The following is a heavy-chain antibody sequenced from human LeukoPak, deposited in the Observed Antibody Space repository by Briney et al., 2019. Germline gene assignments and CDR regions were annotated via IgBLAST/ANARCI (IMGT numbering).Heavy chain of an antibody. CDR3: ARGQMIDY. V-gene: IGHV3-74*01. Sequence: GGSLRLSCAASGFTFSIYWMNWVRQAPGKGLVWVSHINSDGSSSNYADSVKGRFTISRDNAKNTLYMQMNSLRAEDTAVYFCARGQMIDYWGQGTLVTVSS. CDR1: GFTFSIYW. J-gene: IGHJ4*02. CDR2: INSDGSSS. D-gene: IGHD5-24*01.